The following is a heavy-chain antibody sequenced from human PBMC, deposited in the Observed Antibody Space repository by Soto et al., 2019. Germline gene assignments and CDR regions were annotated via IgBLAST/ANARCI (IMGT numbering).Heavy chain of an antibody. Sequence: QVQVVQSGVEVRRPGSSVKVSCKASGDTFKNCVISWVRQAPGQGLEWMGGIIPLFGTTDFAQRFQGRLTITTDESTTTDYMELSRLRSEATATYYCAAELGFGKLSVVWGQGTTVIVSS. CDR2: IIPLFGTT. V-gene: IGHV1-69*01. J-gene: IGHJ6*02. D-gene: IGHD3-10*01. CDR1: GDTFKNCV. CDR3: AAELGFGKLSVV.